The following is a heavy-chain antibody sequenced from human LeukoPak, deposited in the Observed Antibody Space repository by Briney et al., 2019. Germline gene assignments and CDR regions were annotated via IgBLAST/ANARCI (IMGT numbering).Heavy chain of an antibody. D-gene: IGHD3-22*01. J-gene: IGHJ4*02. Sequence: SETLSLTCTVSGGSISSGGYYWSWIRQPPGKGLEWIGYIYHSGSTYYNPSLKSRVTISVDRSKNQFSPKLSSVTAADTAVYYCARAPYYYDSSGLRTTILDDYWGQGTLVTVSS. V-gene: IGHV4-30-2*01. CDR2: IYHSGST. CDR1: GGSISSGGYY. CDR3: ARAPYYYDSSGLRTTILDDY.